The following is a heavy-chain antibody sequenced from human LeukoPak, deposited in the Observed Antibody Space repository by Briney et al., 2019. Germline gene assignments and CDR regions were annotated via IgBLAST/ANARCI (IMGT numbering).Heavy chain of an antibody. CDR1: GYTLTELS. CDR3: ATDLGDIAVAGTDGGRYSGFDY. CDR2: FDPEDGET. V-gene: IGHV1-24*01. J-gene: IGHJ4*02. D-gene: IGHD6-19*01. Sequence: ASVKVSCKVSGYTLTELSMHWVRQAPGKGLEWMGGFDPEDGETIYAQKFQGRVTMTEDTSTDTAYMELSSLRSEDTAVYYCATDLGDIAVAGTDGGRYSGFDYWGQGTLVTVSS.